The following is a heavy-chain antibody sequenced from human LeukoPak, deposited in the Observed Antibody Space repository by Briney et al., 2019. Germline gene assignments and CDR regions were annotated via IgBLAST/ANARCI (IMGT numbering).Heavy chain of an antibody. CDR3: ARGRAAAITYYFDS. Sequence: VGSLRLSCAASGFTFSNYDMHWVRQVTGKGLEWVAAIGPAGDAYYPGSVKGRFTISRENAKNSLYLHMNSLRAGDTAVYYCARGRAAAITYYFDSWGQGTLVTVSS. V-gene: IGHV3-13*01. D-gene: IGHD5-18*01. J-gene: IGHJ4*02. CDR1: GFTFSNYD. CDR2: IGPAGDA.